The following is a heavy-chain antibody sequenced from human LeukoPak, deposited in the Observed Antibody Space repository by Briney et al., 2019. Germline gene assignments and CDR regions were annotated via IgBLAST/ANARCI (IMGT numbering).Heavy chain of an antibody. CDR1: GFTLSNYV. V-gene: IGHV3-23*01. D-gene: IGHD1-26*01. J-gene: IGHJ4*02. CDR2: NRGSGDST. CDR3: AREIGGGHQYFEG. Sequence: AGGSLRLFCAASGFTLSNYVMLWVRLTPEKRLEWVATNRGSGDSTYYPDSVKGRFTISRDNSQNTLYLQVNSLRVEDTATYYCAREIGGGHQYFEGWGQGTVVTV.